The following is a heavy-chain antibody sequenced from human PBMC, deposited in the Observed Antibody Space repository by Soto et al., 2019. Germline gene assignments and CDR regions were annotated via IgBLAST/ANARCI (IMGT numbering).Heavy chain of an antibody. CDR3: AKDRYYGSGSYYAVNYYYYYGMDV. V-gene: IGHV3-30*18. D-gene: IGHD3-10*01. Sequence: PGGSLRISCAASGFTFSSYGMHWVRQAPGKGLEWVAVISYDGSNKYYADSVKGRFTISRDNSKNTLYLQMNSLRAEDTTVYYCAKDRYYGSGSYYAVNYYYYYGMDVWGQGTTVTVSS. CDR2: ISYDGSNK. J-gene: IGHJ6*02. CDR1: GFTFSSYG.